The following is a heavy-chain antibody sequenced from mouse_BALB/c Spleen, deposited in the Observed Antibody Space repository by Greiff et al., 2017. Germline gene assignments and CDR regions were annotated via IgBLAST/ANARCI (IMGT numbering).Heavy chain of an antibody. CDR2: INPNNGGT. D-gene: IGHD2-3*01. V-gene: IGHV1-18*01. CDR1: GYTFTDYN. J-gene: IGHJ1*01. Sequence: EVQLQQSGPELVKPGASVKIPCKASGYTFTDYNMDWVKQSHGKSLEWIGDINPNNGGTIYNQKFKGKATLTVDKSSSTAYMELRSLTSEDTAVYYCARETDGHWYFDVWGAGTTVTVSS. CDR3: ARETDGHWYFDV.